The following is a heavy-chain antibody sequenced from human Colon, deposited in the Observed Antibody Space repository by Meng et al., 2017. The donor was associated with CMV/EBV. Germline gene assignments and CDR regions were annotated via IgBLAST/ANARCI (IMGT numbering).Heavy chain of an antibody. CDR3: ATAKRGTFDY. D-gene: IGHD3-16*01. J-gene: IGHJ4*02. CDR1: GGSISSYW. Sequence: SETLSLTCAVSGGSISSYWWSWIRQSPGKGLEWIGHIYYSGSTNYNPSLKSRVSISVDTSKRQFSLKLSSVTAADTAVYYCATAKRGTFDYWGPGTLVTVSS. CDR2: IYYSGST. V-gene: IGHV4-59*03.